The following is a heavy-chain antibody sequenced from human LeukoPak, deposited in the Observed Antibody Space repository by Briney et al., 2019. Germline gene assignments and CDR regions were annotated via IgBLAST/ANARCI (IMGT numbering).Heavy chain of an antibody. J-gene: IGHJ6*02. CDR3: ARVGYCSSTSCAESMDV. CDR2: INHSGST. D-gene: IGHD2-2*01. CDR1: GGSFSGYY. Sequence: SETLSLTCAVYGGSFSGYYWSWIRQPPGKGLEWIGEINHSGSTNYNPSLKSRVTISVDTSKNQFSLKLSSVTAADTAVYYCARVGYCSSTSCAESMDVWGQGTTVTVSS. V-gene: IGHV4-34*01.